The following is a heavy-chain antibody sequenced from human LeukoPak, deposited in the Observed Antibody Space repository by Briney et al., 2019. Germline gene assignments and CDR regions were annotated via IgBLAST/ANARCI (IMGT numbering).Heavy chain of an antibody. CDR2: LDSSGST. CDR3: ARGTSCGSKCFFDY. J-gene: IGHJ4*02. D-gene: IGHD2-21*01. Sequence: SETLSLTCKVSGGSISGYYWSWIRQPAGKGLEWIGRLDSSGSTNYNSSLKSRVTMSIDRSQFPLRLTSVTAADTAIYYCARGTSCGSKCFFDYWGQGILVTVSS. CDR1: GGSISGYY. V-gene: IGHV4-4*07.